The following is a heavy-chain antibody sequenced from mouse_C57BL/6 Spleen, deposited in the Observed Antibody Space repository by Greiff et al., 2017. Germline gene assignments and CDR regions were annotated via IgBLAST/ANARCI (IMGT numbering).Heavy chain of an antibody. D-gene: IGHD1-1*01. J-gene: IGHJ3*01. Sequence: QVQLQQSGAELVKPGASVKMSCKASGYTFTSYWITWVKQRPGQGLEWIGDIYPGSGSTNYNEKFKSKATLTVDTSSSTAYMQLSSLTSEDSAVYYGARWGYGSSQGFAYWGQGTLVTVSA. CDR2: IYPGSGST. CDR1: GYTFTSYW. CDR3: ARWGYGSSQGFAY. V-gene: IGHV1-55*01.